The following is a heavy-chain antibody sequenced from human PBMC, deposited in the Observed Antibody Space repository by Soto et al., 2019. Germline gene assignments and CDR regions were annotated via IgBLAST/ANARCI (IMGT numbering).Heavy chain of an antibody. CDR1: GFTFSNYW. D-gene: IGHD1-7*01. CDR3: TRDRSGTMLF. J-gene: IGHJ4*02. Sequence: EVQLVESGGGLVQPGGSLRLSCTASGFTFSNYWMSWVRQAPGEGREWVANMNQDGSERYYVDSVKGRFTISRDNAKNSLYLQVSSLRAEDTAIYYCTRDRSGTMLFWGQGTLVTVSS. V-gene: IGHV3-7*01. CDR2: MNQDGSER.